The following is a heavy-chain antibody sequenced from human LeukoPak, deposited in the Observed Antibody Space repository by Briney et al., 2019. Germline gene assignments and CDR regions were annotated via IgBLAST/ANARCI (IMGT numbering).Heavy chain of an antibody. CDR1: GGSISSYY. CDR3: ARGVYSSSKHENWFDP. V-gene: IGHV4-4*07. J-gene: IGHJ5*02. D-gene: IGHD6-13*01. CDR2: IYTSGST. Sequence: PSETLSLTCTVSGGSISSYYWSWIRQPAGKGLEWIGRIYTSGSTNYNPSLKSRVTMSVDTSKNQFSLKLSSVTAADTAVYYCARGVYSSSKHENWFDPWGQGTLVTVSS.